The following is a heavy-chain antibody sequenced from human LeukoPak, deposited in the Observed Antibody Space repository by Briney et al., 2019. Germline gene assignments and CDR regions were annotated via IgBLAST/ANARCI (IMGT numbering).Heavy chain of an antibody. D-gene: IGHD5-18*01. J-gene: IGHJ4*02. CDR2: INHSGST. CDR1: GGSFSGYY. CDR3: ARGGLGEDTAIFDY. V-gene: IGHV4-34*01. Sequence: KTSETLSLTCAVYGGSFSGYYWSWIRQPPGKGLEWIGEINHSGSTNYNPSLKSRVTISVDTSKNQFSLKLSSVTAADTAVYYCARGGLGEDTAIFDYWGQGTLVTVSS.